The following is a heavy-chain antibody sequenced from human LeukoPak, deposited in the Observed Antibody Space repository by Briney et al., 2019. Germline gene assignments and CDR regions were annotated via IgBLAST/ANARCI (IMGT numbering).Heavy chain of an antibody. CDR2: INHSGST. J-gene: IGHJ4*02. V-gene: IGHV4-34*01. CDR3: ASLGWYSSSRIFDY. Sequence: PSETLSLTCTVSGGSISSYYWSWIRQPPGKGLEWIGEINHSGSTNYNPSLTSRVTISVDTSKNQFSLKLSSVTAADTAVYYCASLGWYSSSRIFDYWGQGTLVTVSS. CDR1: GGSISSYY. D-gene: IGHD6-13*01.